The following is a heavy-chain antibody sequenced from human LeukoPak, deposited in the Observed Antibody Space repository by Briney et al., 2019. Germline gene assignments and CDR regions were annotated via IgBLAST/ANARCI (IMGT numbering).Heavy chain of an antibody. CDR2: ISSSSSYI. CDR3: ARSFEVPAAIRHAFDI. CDR1: GFTFSSYS. Sequence: GGSLRLSCAASGFTFSSYSMNWVRQAPGKGLEWVSSISSSSSYIYYADSVKGRFTISRDNAKNSLYLQMNSLRAEDTAVYYCARSFEVPAAIRHAFDIWGQGTMVTVSS. D-gene: IGHD2-2*02. V-gene: IGHV3-21*01. J-gene: IGHJ3*02.